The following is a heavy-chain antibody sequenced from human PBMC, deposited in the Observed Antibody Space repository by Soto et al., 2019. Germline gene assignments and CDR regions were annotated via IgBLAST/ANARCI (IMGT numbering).Heavy chain of an antibody. J-gene: IGHJ4*02. CDR3: ARSPSSRLDY. CDR2: IYYSGST. D-gene: IGHD6-13*01. Sequence: PSETLSLTCAVSGGSISSDNYYWGWLRQPPGKGLEWIGYIYYSGSTYYNPSLKSRVTISVDTSKNQFSLKLSSVTAADTAVYYCARSPSSRLDYWGREPWSPSPQ. CDR1: GGSISSDNYY. V-gene: IGHV4-61*01.